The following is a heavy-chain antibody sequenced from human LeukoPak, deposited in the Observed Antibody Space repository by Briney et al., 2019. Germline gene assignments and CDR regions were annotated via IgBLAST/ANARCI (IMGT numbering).Heavy chain of an antibody. V-gene: IGHV3-30*02. D-gene: IGHD6-13*01. Sequence: GGSLRLSCAASGFTFSSYGLHWFRQAPAKGLGWVEFIRYDGSNKYYADSVKGRFTISRDNSKNTLYLQMNSLRAEDTAVYYCANQYSSSWYVNMYWGQGTLVTVPS. CDR3: ANQYSSSWYVNMY. CDR1: GFTFSSYG. J-gene: IGHJ4*02. CDR2: IRYDGSNK.